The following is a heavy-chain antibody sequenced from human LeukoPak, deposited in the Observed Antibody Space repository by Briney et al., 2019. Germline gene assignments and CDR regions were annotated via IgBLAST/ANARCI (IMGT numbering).Heavy chain of an antibody. D-gene: IGHD1-14*01. CDR3: ARGGPEDAFDI. CDR2: IYSRGST. V-gene: IGHV3-66*01. CDR1: GFTVSTNY. J-gene: IGHJ3*02. Sequence: GGSLRLSCAASGFTVSTNYMSWVRQAPGTGLEWVSVIYSRGSTYYADSVKGRFTISRDNSKNTLYLQMNSLRDEDTALYYCARGGPEDAFDIWGQGTMVIVSS.